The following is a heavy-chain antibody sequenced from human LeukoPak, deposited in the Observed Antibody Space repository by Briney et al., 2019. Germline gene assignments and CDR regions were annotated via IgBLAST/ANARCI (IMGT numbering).Heavy chain of an antibody. V-gene: IGHV1-18*01. CDR2: ISAYNGNT. J-gene: IGHJ4*02. D-gene: IGHD3-22*01. CDR3: ARGRYYYDSSGYYFREGENFDY. Sequence: ASVKVSCKASGYTFTSYGISWVRQAPGQGLEWVGWISAYNGNTNYAQKLQGRVTMTTDTSTSTAYMELRSLRSDDTAVYYCARGRYYYDSSGYYFREGENFDYWGQGTLVTVSS. CDR1: GYTFTSYG.